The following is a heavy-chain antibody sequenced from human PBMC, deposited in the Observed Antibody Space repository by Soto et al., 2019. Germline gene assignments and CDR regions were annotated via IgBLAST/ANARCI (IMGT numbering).Heavy chain of an antibody. CDR1: GFTFSSYA. CDR2: ISGSGGST. CDR3: AKDAPHPYYDFWSGYFFDY. V-gene: IGHV3-23*01. J-gene: IGHJ4*02. D-gene: IGHD3-3*01. Sequence: GGSLRLSCAASGFTFSSYAMSWVRQAPGKGLEWASAISGSGGSTYYADSVKGRFTISRDNSKNTLYLQMNSLRAEDTAVYYCAKDAPHPYYDFWSGYFFDYWGQGTLVTVAS.